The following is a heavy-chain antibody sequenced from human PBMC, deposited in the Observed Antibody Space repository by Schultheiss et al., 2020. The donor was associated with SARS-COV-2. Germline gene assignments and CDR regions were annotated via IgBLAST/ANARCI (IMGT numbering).Heavy chain of an antibody. CDR2: IYYSGST. CDR1: GGSISSYY. CDR3: ARFPIVQRDYYDSSGYLDY. V-gene: IGHV4-59*12. Sequence: SETLSLTCTVSGGSISSYYWSWIRQHPGKGLEWIGYIYYSGSTYYNPSLKSRVTISVDTSKNQFSLKLSSVTAADTAVYYCARFPIVQRDYYDSSGYLDYWGQGTLVTVSS. J-gene: IGHJ4*02. D-gene: IGHD3-22*01.